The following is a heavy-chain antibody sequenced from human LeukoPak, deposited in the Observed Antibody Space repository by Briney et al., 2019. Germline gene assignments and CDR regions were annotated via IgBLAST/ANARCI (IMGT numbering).Heavy chain of an antibody. J-gene: IGHJ6*03. CDR1: GYTFTSYG. CDR3: ARDRAGSYYGSGSYGHIYYYYYYMDV. CDR2: INPNSGGT. Sequence: GASVKVSCKASGYTFTSYGISWVRQAPGQGLEWMGWINPNSGGTNYAQKFQGRVTMTRDTSISTAYMELSRLRSDDTAVYYCARDRAGSYYGSGSYGHIYYYYYYMDVWGKGTTVTISS. D-gene: IGHD3-10*01. V-gene: IGHV1-2*02.